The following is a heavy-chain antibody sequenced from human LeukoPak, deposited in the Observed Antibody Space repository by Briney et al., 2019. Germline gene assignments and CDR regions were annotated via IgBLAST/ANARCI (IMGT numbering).Heavy chain of an antibody. CDR3: ARDGGTGYYYYYMGV. V-gene: IGHV4-59*01. CDR1: GGSISSYY. D-gene: IGHD3-16*01. Sequence: PSETLSLTCTVSGGSISSYYWSWIRQPPGKGLEWIGYIYYSGSTNYNPSLKSRVTISVDTSKNQFSLKLSSVTAADTAVYYCARDGGTGYYYYYMGVWGKGTAVTISS. CDR2: IYYSGST. J-gene: IGHJ6*03.